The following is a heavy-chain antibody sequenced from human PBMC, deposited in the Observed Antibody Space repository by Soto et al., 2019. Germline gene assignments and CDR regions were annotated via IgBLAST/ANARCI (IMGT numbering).Heavy chain of an antibody. D-gene: IGHD6-19*01. CDR3: ARDRGVAPPVAGNTHYYYYMDV. CDR1: GYSFTNYG. CDR2: ISVYNGNT. J-gene: IGHJ6*03. V-gene: IGHV1-18*01. Sequence: QDQLVQSGVEVKKPGASVKVSCQASGYSFTNYGITWVRQAPGQGFEWMGWISVYNGNTNYAQKFRGRVTMTTDASTSTAYLELRSLRSDDTAVYYCARDRGVAPPVAGNTHYYYYMDVWGKGTTVTVSS.